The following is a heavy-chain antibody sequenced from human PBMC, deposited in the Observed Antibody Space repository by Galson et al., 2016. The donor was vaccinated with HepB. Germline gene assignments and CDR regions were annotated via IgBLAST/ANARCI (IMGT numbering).Heavy chain of an antibody. CDR2: IDWDDDK. D-gene: IGHD1-26*01. V-gene: IGHV2-70*01. CDR1: GFSLSTIGMC. CDR3: ARSKWDLQRGFDY. Sequence: PALVKPTQTLTLTCTLSGFSLSTIGMCVSWIRQPPGKALEWLALIDWDDDKYYSTSLKTRLTISKDTSKDQVVLTMTNVDPVDTATYYCARSKWDLQRGFDYWGQGTLVTVSS. J-gene: IGHJ4*02.